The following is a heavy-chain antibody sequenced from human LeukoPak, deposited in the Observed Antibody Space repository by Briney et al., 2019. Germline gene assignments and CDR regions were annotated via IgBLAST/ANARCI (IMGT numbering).Heavy chain of an antibody. D-gene: IGHD3-16*02. CDR3: VRGQPPSRYSSPQGRYFDL. V-gene: IGHV1-8*01. CDR1: GYTFTSYD. CDR2: MNPDSGDT. J-gene: IGHJ2*01. Sequence: GASVKVSCKASGYTFTSYDINWVRQATGQGLEWMGWMNPDSGDTGYAQHFQGRLTISRNTSISTAYMFLSGLTSEDTAVYFCVRGQPPSRYSSPQGRYFDLWGRGTLVTVSS.